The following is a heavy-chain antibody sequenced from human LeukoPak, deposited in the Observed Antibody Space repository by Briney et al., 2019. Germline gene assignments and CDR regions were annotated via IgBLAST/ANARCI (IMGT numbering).Heavy chain of an antibody. V-gene: IGHV4-38-2*02. J-gene: IGHJ3*02. CDR1: GYSISSGYY. D-gene: IGHD3-10*01. Sequence: SETLSLTCAVSGYSISSGYYWGWIRQPPGKGLEWIGSIYHSGSTYYNPSLKSRVPISVDTSKNQFFLKLSSVTAADTAVYYCARDGKKFGADAFDIWGQGTMVTVSS. CDR2: IYHSGST. CDR3: ARDGKKFGADAFDI.